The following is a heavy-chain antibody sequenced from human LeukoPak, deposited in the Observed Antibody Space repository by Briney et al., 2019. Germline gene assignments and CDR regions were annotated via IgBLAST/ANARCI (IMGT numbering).Heavy chain of an antibody. V-gene: IGHV4-30-4*01. CDR1: GGSISSGDFY. D-gene: IGHD4-11*01. CDR3: ARDRSTVDYYGLDV. Sequence: SETLSLTCTVSGGSISSGDFYWSWIRQPPEKGLEYIGYIYHSGITFYNPSLRSRVTVSIDTSRNQFSLKLSSVTAADTAVYYCARDRSTVDYYGLDVWGQGTTVIVSS. CDR2: IYHSGIT. J-gene: IGHJ6*02.